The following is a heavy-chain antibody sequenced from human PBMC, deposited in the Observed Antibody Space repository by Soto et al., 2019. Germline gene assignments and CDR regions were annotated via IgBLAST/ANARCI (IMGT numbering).Heavy chain of an antibody. Sequence: ASVKVSCKASGYTFTSYGISWMRQAPGQGLEWMGWINPNSGGTNYAQKFQGWVTMTRDTSISTAYMELSRLRSDDTAVYYCARDYTMVRGVIITANLGYAFDIWGQGTMVTVS. CDR1: GYTFTSYG. V-gene: IGHV1-2*04. CDR2: INPNSGGT. J-gene: IGHJ3*02. CDR3: ARDYTMVRGVIITANLGYAFDI. D-gene: IGHD3-10*01.